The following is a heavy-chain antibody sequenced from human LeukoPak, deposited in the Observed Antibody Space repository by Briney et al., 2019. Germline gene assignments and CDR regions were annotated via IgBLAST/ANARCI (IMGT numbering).Heavy chain of an antibody. V-gene: IGHV6-1*01. CDR1: ADSVSSNSAT. CDR3: ARATLGGGGYYVDFDY. D-gene: IGHD1-26*01. J-gene: IGHJ4*02. Sequence: SQTLSLTCAISADSVSSNSATWNWIRQSPSRGLEWLVRTYYRSKWYNGYAVSVKSRITINPDTSKNQFSLQLNSVTPEDTAVYYCARATLGGGGYYVDFDYWGQGTLVTVSS. CDR2: TYYRSKWYN.